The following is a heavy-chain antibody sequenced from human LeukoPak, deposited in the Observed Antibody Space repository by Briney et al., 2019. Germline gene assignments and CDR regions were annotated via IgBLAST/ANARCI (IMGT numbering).Heavy chain of an antibody. CDR2: ISAYNGNT. D-gene: IGHD3-22*01. V-gene: IGHV1-18*01. J-gene: IGHJ4*02. CDR3: ARNYYDSSGYYLPDFDY. Sequence: ASVKVSCKASGYTFTSYGISWVRQAPGQGLEWMGWISAYNGNTNYAQKLKVRVTMTTDTSTSTAYMELRSLRSDDTAVYYCARNYYDSSGYYLPDFDYWGQGTLVTVSS. CDR1: GYTFTSYG.